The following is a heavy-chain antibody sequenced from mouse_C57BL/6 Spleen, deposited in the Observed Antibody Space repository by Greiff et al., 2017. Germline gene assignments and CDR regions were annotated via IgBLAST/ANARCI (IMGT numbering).Heavy chain of an antibody. CDR1: GYTFTSYW. V-gene: IGHV1-64*01. Sequence: VQLQQSGAELVKPGASVKLSCKASGYTFTSYWMHWVKQRPGQGLEWIGMIHPNSGSTNYNEKFKSKATLTVDKSSSTAYMQLSSLTSEDSAVYYCASPTVVARGYFDVWGTGTTVTVSS. CDR2: IHPNSGST. CDR3: ASPTVVARGYFDV. D-gene: IGHD1-1*01. J-gene: IGHJ1*03.